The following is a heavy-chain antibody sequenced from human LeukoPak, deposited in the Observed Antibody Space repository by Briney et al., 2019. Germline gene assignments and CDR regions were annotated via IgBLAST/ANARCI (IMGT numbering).Heavy chain of an antibody. V-gene: IGHV4-59*01. CDR1: GGSISSYY. Sequence: PSETLSLTCTVSGGSISSYYWSWIRQPPGKGLEWIGYIYYSGSTNYNPSLKSRVTISVDTSKNQFSLKLSSVTAADTAVYYCARARGYSYASDYWGQGTLVTVSS. CDR3: ARARGYSYASDY. CDR2: IYYSGST. J-gene: IGHJ4*02. D-gene: IGHD5-18*01.